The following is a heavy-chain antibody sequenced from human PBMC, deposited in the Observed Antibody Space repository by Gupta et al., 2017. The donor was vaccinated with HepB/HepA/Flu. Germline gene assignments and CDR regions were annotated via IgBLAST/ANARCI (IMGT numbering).Heavy chain of an antibody. Sequence: QVQLLQSGAEVKQPGSSVKVSCTASGGTFSSYAISWVRQAPGQGLEWMGRIIPILGIANYAQKFQGRVTITADKSTSTADMELSSLRSEDTAVYYCARETVVKPRTWIDYWGQGTLVTVSS. CDR1: GGTFSSYA. CDR3: ARETVVKPRTWIDY. D-gene: IGHD4-23*01. CDR2: IIPILGIA. V-gene: IGHV1-69*04. J-gene: IGHJ4*02.